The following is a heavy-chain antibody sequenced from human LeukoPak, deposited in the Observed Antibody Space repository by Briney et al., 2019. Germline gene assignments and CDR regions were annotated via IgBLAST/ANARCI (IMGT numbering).Heavy chain of an antibody. CDR1: GLTISDSW. Sequence: GGSLRLSCAASGLTISDSWIHWVRQVPGKGLMWVSRLASDENNRIYADSVKGRFTISRDNAKNTLFLQMNSLRVEDTGFYYCARDSGWGRLDSWGQGALVTVSS. V-gene: IGHV3-74*01. D-gene: IGHD3-16*01. J-gene: IGHJ4*02. CDR3: ARDSGWGRLDS. CDR2: LASDENNR.